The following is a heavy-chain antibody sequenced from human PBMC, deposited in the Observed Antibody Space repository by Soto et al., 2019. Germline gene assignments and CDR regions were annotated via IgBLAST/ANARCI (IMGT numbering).Heavy chain of an antibody. CDR2: IKSQTDGGTT. V-gene: IGHV3-15*01. D-gene: IGHD3-16*01. J-gene: IGHJ4*02. CDR1: GFTVTNAW. CDR3: TTVSSRVGWDYVFDY. Sequence: PGGSLRLSCAAPGFTVTNAWVSWVRQAPGKGLEWVGRIKSQTDGGTTDYAAPVKGRFTISRDDSENTLYLQMSSLKTEDTAVYFCTTVSSRVGWDYVFDYWGQGTLVTVSS.